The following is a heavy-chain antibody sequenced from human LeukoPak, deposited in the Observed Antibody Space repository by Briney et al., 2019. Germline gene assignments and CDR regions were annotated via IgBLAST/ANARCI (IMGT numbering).Heavy chain of an antibody. J-gene: IGHJ6*03. CDR1: GGTFSSYA. Sequence: GASVKVSCKASGGTFSSYAISWVRQAPGQGLEWMGGIIPIFVTANYAQKFQGRLTIPTDESTSTAYMELSSLRSEDTAVYYCARAPVAASQDYYYYYMDVWGKGTTVTVSS. D-gene: IGHD6-6*01. CDR2: IIPIFVTA. CDR3: ARAPVAASQDYYYYYMDV. V-gene: IGHV1-69*05.